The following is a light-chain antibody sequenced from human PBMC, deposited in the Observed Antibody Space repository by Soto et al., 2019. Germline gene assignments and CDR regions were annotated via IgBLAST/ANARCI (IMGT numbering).Light chain of an antibody. CDR2: GTS. CDR1: QSVIDN. J-gene: IGKJ1*01. CDR3: QQYKTWPPWT. Sequence: EIVMTQSPAALSVSPGERATLSCRASQSVIDNLAWYQQKPGQAPRLLIFGTSTRATGIPARFSGSGSGTEFTLTISSLQSEYFAVDYCQQYKTWPPWTFGQGTKVEIK. V-gene: IGKV3-15*01.